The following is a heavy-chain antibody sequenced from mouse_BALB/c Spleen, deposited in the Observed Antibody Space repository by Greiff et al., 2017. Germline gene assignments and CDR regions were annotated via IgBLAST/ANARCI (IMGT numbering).Heavy chain of an antibody. V-gene: IGHV14-4*02. CDR2: IDPENGDT. Sequence: VQLKQSGAELVRSGASVKLSCTASGFNIKDYYMHWVKQRPEQGLEWIGWIDPENGDTEYAPKFQGKATMTADTSSNTAYLQLSSLTSEDTAVYYCILAWFAYWGQGTLVTVSA. CDR3: ILAWFAY. CDR1: GFNIKDYY. J-gene: IGHJ3*01.